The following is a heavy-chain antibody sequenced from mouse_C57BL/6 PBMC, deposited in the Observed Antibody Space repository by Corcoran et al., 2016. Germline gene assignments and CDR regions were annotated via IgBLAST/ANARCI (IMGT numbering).Heavy chain of an antibody. CDR3: ARRDYGNDYYAMDY. V-gene: IGHV9-3*01. CDR1: GYTFTTYG. D-gene: IGHD2-1*01. Sequence: QIQLVQSGPELKKPGETVKISCKASGYTFTTYGMSWVKQAPGKGLKWMGWINTYSGVPTYADDFKGRFAFSLETSASTAYLQINNLKNEDTATYCCARRDYGNDYYAMDYWGQGTSVTVSS. CDR2: INTYSGVP. J-gene: IGHJ4*01.